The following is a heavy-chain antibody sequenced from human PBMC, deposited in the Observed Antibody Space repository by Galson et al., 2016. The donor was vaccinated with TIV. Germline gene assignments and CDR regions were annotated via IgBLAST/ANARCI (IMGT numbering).Heavy chain of an antibody. V-gene: IGHV1-3*04. CDR1: GYTFTSYG. D-gene: IGHD2-2*01. Sequence: SVKVSCKASGYTFTSYGIHWMRQAPGQRLEWMGWINTATGYTKYSQTFQDRITITRDTSASTAYMELSSLRSEDTATYYCARLGYCNSRSCFQFDPWGQGTLVSVSS. CDR2: INTATGYT. CDR3: ARLGYCNSRSCFQFDP. J-gene: IGHJ5*02.